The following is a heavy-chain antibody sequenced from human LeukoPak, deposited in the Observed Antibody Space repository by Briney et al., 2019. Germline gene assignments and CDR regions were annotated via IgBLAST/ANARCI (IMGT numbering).Heavy chain of an antibody. J-gene: IGHJ4*02. Sequence: PSETLSLTCTVTGGSISSSSYYWGWIRQPPGKGLEWIGSIYYSGSTYYNPSLKSRVTISVDTSKNQFSLKLSSVTAADTAVYYCAREASGWSIRRIFDYWGQGTLVTVSS. D-gene: IGHD6-19*01. CDR3: AREASGWSIRRIFDY. CDR1: GGSISSSSYY. V-gene: IGHV4-39*07. CDR2: IYYSGST.